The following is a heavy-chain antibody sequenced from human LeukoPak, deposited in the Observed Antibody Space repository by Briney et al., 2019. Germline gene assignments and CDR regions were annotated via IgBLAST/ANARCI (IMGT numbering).Heavy chain of an antibody. CDR2: ISGYNGDT. D-gene: IGHD1-26*01. CDR3: AGDGPPSSGSY. Sequence: ASVKVSCKTSGYTFNRYGLSWVRQAPGQGLEWLGWISGYNGDTNYAQKFQDRVTITTDESTSTAYMELSSLRSEDTAVYYCAGDGPPSSGSYWGQGTLVTVSS. V-gene: IGHV1-18*01. CDR1: GYTFNRYG. J-gene: IGHJ4*02.